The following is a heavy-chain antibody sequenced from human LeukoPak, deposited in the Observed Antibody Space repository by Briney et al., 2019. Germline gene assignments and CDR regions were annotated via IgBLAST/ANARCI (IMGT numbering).Heavy chain of an antibody. J-gene: IGHJ6*02. CDR2: ISSSSSYI. Sequence: GGSLRLSCAASGFTFSSYSMNWVRQAPGKGLEWVSSISSSSSYIYYADSVKGRFTISRDNAKNSLYLQMNSLRAEDTAVYYCARVFQGFGELCMDVWGQGTTVTVSS. D-gene: IGHD3-10*01. CDR1: GFTFSSYS. CDR3: ARVFQGFGELCMDV. V-gene: IGHV3-21*01.